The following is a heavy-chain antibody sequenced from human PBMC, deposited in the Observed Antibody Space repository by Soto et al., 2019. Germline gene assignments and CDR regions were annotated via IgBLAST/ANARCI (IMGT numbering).Heavy chain of an antibody. CDR3: AIYGPTFSYYYGSNPSYYYMDV. Sequence: SETLSLTCAVYGGSFSGYYWSWIRQPPGKGQEKIGEINHSGSTNYNPSIKSRITISVDTSKNQFSLKLSSVTAADTAVYYCAIYGPTFSYYYGSNPSYYYMDVWGKGTTVTVSS. CDR2: INHSGST. CDR1: GGSFSGYY. J-gene: IGHJ6*03. D-gene: IGHD3-10*01. V-gene: IGHV4-34*01.